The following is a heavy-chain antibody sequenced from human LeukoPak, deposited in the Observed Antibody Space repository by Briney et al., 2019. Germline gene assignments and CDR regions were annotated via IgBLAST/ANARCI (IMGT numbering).Heavy chain of an antibody. CDR1: GFTFSSYG. D-gene: IGHD3-10*01. CDR2: TRNKANSYTT. Sequence: PGGSLRLSCAASGFTFSSYGMHWVRQAPGKGLEWVGRTRNKANSYTTEYAASVKGRFTISRDDSKNSLYLQMNSLKTEDTAVYYCARPSFSTSSGNPSDYWGQGTLVTVSS. J-gene: IGHJ4*02. CDR3: ARPSFSTSSGNPSDY. V-gene: IGHV3-72*01.